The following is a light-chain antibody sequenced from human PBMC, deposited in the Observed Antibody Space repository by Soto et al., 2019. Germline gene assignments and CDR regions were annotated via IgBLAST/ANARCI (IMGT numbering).Light chain of an antibody. V-gene: IGKV4-1*01. CDR1: QSVLYSSRNKNY. Sequence: DIVMTQSPDSLAVSLGERATIYCKSSQSVLYSSRNKNYLAWYQQKPGQPPKLLISWASTRESGVPDRFSGSGSGTAFTLTLSSLQAEDVAVYFCQHYYTTPPAFGQGTQVEI. CDR2: WAS. J-gene: IGKJ1*01. CDR3: QHYYTTPPA.